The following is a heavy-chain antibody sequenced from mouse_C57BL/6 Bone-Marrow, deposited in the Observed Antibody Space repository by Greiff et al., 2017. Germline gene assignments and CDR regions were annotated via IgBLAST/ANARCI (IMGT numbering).Heavy chain of an antibody. J-gene: IGHJ1*03. CDR1: GYTFTSYW. CDR2: IHPTSGST. CDR3: ARKSNSRYFDV. Sequence: QVQLQQPGAELVKPGASVKLSCKASGYTFTSYWMHWVKQRPGQGLEWIGMIHPTSGSTNYNEKFKSKATLTVDKSSSTAYMQLSSLTSEDSAVYYCARKSNSRYFDVWGTGTTVTVSS. V-gene: IGHV1-64*01.